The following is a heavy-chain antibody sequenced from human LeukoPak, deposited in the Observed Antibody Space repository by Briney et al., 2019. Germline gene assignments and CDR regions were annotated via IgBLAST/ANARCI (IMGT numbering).Heavy chain of an antibody. Sequence: SETLSLTCTVSGGSISSGNYYWSWIRQPGGKGLEYIGRIYTTGGTSGSTYYNPSLKSRVTISVDTSKNQFSLKLTSVTAADTAVYYCAWGDSSGYPFDPWGQGTLVTVSS. CDR3: AWGDSSGYPFDP. CDR2: IYTTGGTSGST. D-gene: IGHD3-22*01. J-gene: IGHJ5*02. CDR1: GGSISSGNYY. V-gene: IGHV4-61*02.